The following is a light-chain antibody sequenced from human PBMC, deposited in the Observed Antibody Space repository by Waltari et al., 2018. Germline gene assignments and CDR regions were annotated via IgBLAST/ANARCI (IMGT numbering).Light chain of an antibody. J-gene: IGLJ3*02. CDR2: GND. Sequence: QSVLTQPPSASGTPGQRVTISCSGSSSNIGRDTVNWYQQVPGTAPKLLSYGNDQRPSGAPARFSGSKSGTSASLAITGLQSEDEADYYCATWDDSLNGRVFGGGTKLTVL. V-gene: IGLV1-44*01. CDR3: ATWDDSLNGRV. CDR1: SSNIGRDT.